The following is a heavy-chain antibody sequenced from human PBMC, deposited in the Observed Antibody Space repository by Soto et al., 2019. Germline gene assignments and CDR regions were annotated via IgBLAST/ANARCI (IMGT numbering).Heavy chain of an antibody. V-gene: IGHV4-61*08. D-gene: IGHD2-8*02. CDR3: ARDCRTVSYHGLDL. CDR1: WGSVVSVGCY. Sequence: LVALSHTNSVVWGSVVSVGCYWSWIRQPPGKGLEWICSIYYSGSTTYTPSLKSRVTMSVDTSKNQFSLKLSSVTAADTAVYCWARDCRTVSYHGLDLWGE. J-gene: IGHJ5*02. CDR2: IYYSGST.